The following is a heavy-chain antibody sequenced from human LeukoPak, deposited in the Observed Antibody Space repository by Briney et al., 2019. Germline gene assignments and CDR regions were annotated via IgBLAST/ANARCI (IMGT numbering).Heavy chain of an antibody. V-gene: IGHV4-39*01. CDR1: GGSISSSSYY. CDR2: IYYSGST. Sequence: SETLSLTCTVSGGSISSSSYYWGWIRQPPGKGLEWIGNIYYSGSTNLNSSLKSRVTISVDTSKNQFSLKLSSVTAADTAVYYCARLAPSNYHGGSGYLDYWGQGTLVTVSS. CDR3: ARLAPSNYHGGSGYLDY. J-gene: IGHJ4*02. D-gene: IGHD3-22*01.